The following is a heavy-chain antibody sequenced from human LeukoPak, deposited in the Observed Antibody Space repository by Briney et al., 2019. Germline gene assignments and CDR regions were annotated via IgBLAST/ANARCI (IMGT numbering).Heavy chain of an antibody. Sequence: ASVTVSCKASGYTFTGCYMHWVRQAPGQGLEWMGWINPNSGGTNYAQKFQGRVTMTRDTSISTAYMELSRLRSDDTAVYYCARISPASAGYWGQGTLVTVSS. CDR3: ARISPASAGY. V-gene: IGHV1-2*02. CDR1: GYTFTGCY. J-gene: IGHJ4*02. CDR2: INPNSGGT.